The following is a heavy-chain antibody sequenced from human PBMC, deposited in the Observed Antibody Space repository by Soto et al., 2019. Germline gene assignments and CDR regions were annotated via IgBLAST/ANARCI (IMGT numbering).Heavy chain of an antibody. CDR2: ISWNSGSI. CDR1: GFTFDDYA. CDR3: AKAVVATIEGDFDY. D-gene: IGHD5-12*01. J-gene: IGHJ4*02. Sequence: GGSLRLSCAASGFTFDDYAMHWVRQAPGKGLEWVSGISWNSGSIGYADSVKGRFTISRDNAKNSLYLQMNSLRAEDTALYYCAKAVVATIEGDFDYWGQGTLVTVSS. V-gene: IGHV3-9*01.